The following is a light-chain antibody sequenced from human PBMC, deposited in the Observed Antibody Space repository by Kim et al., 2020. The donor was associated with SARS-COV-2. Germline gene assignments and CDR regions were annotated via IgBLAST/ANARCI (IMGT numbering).Light chain of an antibody. Sequence: VPPGERATLSCRASQSVNSNLAWYQQQPGQAPRLLIYRASTRASDIPARFSGSGSGTEFTLIISSLQSEDVAVYYCQQYDNWPPYTFGQGTKLEIK. V-gene: IGKV3-15*01. CDR3: QQYDNWPPYT. J-gene: IGKJ2*01. CDR1: QSVNSN. CDR2: RAS.